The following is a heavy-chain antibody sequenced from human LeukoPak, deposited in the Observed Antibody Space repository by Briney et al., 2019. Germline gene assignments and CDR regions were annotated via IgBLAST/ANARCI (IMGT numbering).Heavy chain of an antibody. CDR2: ISGSGTST. CDR1: GFTFRSYA. J-gene: IGHJ3*02. V-gene: IGHV3-23*01. Sequence: GGSLRLSCAASGFTFRSYAMSGVRQAPATGLGWISGISGSGTSTYHADSVKGRFTISRDNSKNTLYLQMNSPRAEDTAVYYCARDRVYASGSRDAFGIWGQGTMVAVSS. CDR3: ARDRVYASGSRDAFGI. D-gene: IGHD3-10*01.